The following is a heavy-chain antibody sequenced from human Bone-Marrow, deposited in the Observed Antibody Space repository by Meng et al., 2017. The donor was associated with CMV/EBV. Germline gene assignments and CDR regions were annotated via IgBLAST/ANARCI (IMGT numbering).Heavy chain of an antibody. J-gene: IGHJ6*02. Sequence: GGSLRLSCRTSGFAFGDYAMTWVRQAPGKGLEWVGFIRRKAYGGSTEYAASVKGRFTISRDDSKSVAYLQMSSLKTEDTAVYYCAKPGPTKLVSWLPDYYYYGMDVWGQGTTVTVSS. D-gene: IGHD1-26*01. CDR3: AKPGPTKLVSWLPDYYYYGMDV. CDR1: GFAFGDYA. V-gene: IGHV3-49*04. CDR2: IRRKAYGGST.